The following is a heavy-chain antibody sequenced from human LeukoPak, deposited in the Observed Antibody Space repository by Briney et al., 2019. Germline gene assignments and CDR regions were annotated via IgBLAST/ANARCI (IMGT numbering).Heavy chain of an antibody. J-gene: IGHJ6*03. D-gene: IGHD2-21*02. CDR1: GFTFSSYN. V-gene: IGHV3-21*01. Sequence: GGSLRLSCAASGFTFSSYNMNWVRQAPGKGLEWVSFISSSSSYIYYADSVKGRFTISRDNAKNSLYLQMNNLRAEDTAVYYCARGTTALMDVWGKGTTVTVSS. CDR3: ARGTTALMDV. CDR2: ISSSSSYI.